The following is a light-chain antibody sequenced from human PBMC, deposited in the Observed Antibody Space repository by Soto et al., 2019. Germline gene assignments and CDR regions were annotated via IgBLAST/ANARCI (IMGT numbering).Light chain of an antibody. CDR1: QDIDNF. Sequence: DIQMTQAPSSLSASIGDRVTITCQASQDIDNFLDWYQHRPGKAPKLLIYEASNLETGVPSRFIGGRSGTNHTFTVTSLLPEDDATFYCHQYDNLPLSLGPGTKVHL. J-gene: IGKJ3*01. CDR3: HQYDNLPLS. V-gene: IGKV1-33*01. CDR2: EAS.